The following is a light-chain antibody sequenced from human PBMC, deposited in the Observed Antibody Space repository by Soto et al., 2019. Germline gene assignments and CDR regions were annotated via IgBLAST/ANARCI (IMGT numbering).Light chain of an antibody. CDR1: QSVSDN. J-gene: IGKJ3*01. CDR3: QHYNNWLRFT. CDR2: GAS. V-gene: IGKV3-15*01. Sequence: EIVMTQSPVTLSVSPGERATLSCRASQSVSDNLAWYQQKPGQAPRLLIYGASTRATGIPARFSGSGSGTEFTLTISSLQSEYFAVYYCQHYNNWLRFTFGPGTKVDIK.